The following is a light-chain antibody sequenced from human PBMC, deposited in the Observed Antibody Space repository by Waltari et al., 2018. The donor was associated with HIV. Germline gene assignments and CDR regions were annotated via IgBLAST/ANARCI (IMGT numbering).Light chain of an antibody. J-gene: IGKJ1*01. V-gene: IGKV1-8*01. CDR3: HQYHRYPQT. Sequence: AIRLTQSPSSFSASTGDTVTLTCRASQNIGTSLAWYQHKLGSAPTLLIYGSSTLQKGVASRFSGSASGTNFTLTISCLQSEDFATFSCHQYHRYPQTFGQGTRVEMK. CDR2: GSS. CDR1: QNIGTS.